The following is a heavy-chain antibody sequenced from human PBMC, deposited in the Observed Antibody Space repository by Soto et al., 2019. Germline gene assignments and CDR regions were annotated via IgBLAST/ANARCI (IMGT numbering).Heavy chain of an antibody. CDR1: GGTFSSYA. D-gene: IGHD1-20*01. Sequence: QVQLVQSGAEVKKPGSSVKVSCKASGGTFSSYAISWVRQAPGQGLEWMGGIIPIFGTANYAQKFQGRVTITADESTRTAYMELSSLRSEDTAVYYCERVRACITGTTGWFDPWGQGTLVTVSS. CDR3: ERVRACITGTTGWFDP. V-gene: IGHV1-69*01. CDR2: IIPIFGTA. J-gene: IGHJ5*02.